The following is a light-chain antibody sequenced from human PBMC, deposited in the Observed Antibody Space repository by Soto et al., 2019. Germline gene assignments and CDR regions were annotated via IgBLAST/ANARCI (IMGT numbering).Light chain of an antibody. CDR3: GSWDSSLSPYV. V-gene: IGLV1-51*01. J-gene: IGLJ1*01. CDR2: DDN. Sequence: QSALAQPPSVSAAPGRKVTISCSGSSSNIGGNSVSWYQQLPGTAPKLLIYDDNKRPSGIPDRFSGSKSGTSATLGITGFQTGDEADYYCGSWDSSLSPYVFGNGTKVTV. CDR1: SSNIGGNS.